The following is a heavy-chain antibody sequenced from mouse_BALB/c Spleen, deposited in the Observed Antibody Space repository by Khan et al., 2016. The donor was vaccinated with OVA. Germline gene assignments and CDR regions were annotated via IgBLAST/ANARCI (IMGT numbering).Heavy chain of an antibody. CDR2: ISTYYGDA. CDR1: GYRFTDFT. V-gene: IGHV1S137*01. J-gene: IGHJ3*01. Sequence: VQLVESGTELVRPGVSVKISCKGSGYRFTDFTIHWVKQSLAKSLEWIGVISTYYGDADYNQKFKGKATMTVDKSSSTAYMERARLTSEDSAIYCWARGGGGDRFLYWGQGTLVTVSA. CDR3: ARGGGGDRFLY.